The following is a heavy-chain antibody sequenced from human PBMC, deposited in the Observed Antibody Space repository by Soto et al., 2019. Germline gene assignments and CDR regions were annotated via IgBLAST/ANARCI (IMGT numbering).Heavy chain of an antibody. V-gene: IGHV3-23*01. CDR2: ISGSGDGT. CDR1: GFTFSSYA. Sequence: GGSLRLSCAASGFTFSSYAMRWVRQAPGKGLEWVSAISGSGDGTYYADSVKGRFTISRDNSKSTLYLQMNSLRAEDTALYYCAKVWSNYYFDYWGQGTLVTVSS. J-gene: IGHJ4*02. CDR3: AKVWSNYYFDY. D-gene: IGHD4-4*01.